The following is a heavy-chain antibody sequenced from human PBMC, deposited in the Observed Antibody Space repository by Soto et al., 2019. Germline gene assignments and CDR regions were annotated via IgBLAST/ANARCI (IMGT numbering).Heavy chain of an antibody. CDR3: AFKGSTVTIDY. V-gene: IGHV1-69*13. Sequence: SVKVSCKASGGTFSSYAISWVRQAPGQGLEWMGGIIPIFGTANYAQKFQGRVTITADESTSTNYKELSSLRTEDTAVYYCAFKGSTVTIDYWGQGTLVTVSS. J-gene: IGHJ4*02. D-gene: IGHD4-17*01. CDR1: GGTFSSYA. CDR2: IIPIFGTA.